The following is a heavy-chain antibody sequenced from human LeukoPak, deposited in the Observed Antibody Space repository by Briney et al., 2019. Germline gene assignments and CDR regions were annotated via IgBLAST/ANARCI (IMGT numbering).Heavy chain of an antibody. J-gene: IGHJ3*02. CDR3: TRVFLKSYSDAFDI. D-gene: IGHD1-26*01. CDR1: GFTFSGFA. CDR2: IRSKAHNYAT. Sequence: GGSLRLSCAASGFTFSGFAFHWVRQASGKGLEWVGRIRSKAHNYATVCAASVKGRFTISRDDSKNATYLQMNSLKTEDTAVYYCTRVFLKSYSDAFDIWGQGTMVTVSS. V-gene: IGHV3-73*01.